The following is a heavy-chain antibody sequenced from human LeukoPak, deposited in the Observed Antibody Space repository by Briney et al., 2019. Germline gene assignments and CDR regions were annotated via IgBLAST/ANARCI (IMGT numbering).Heavy chain of an antibody. V-gene: IGHV5-51*01. Sequence: GESLKISCQGSGYTFTAYWIGWVRQMPGKGLEWVGIIHPGDSDTRYGPSFQGQVTISADKSITTANLQWSSLKASDTAMYYCGRHQHSGSYGAFDIWGQGTMVTVSS. J-gene: IGHJ3*02. D-gene: IGHD1-26*01. CDR2: IHPGDSDT. CDR3: GRHQHSGSYGAFDI. CDR1: GYTFTAYW.